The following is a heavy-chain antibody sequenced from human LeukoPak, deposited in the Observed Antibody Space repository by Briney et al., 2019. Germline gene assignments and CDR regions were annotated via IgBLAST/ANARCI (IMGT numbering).Heavy chain of an antibody. Sequence: PGRSLRLSCAASGFTFSSYSMNWVRQAPGEGLEWVSSISSGSSYIYYADSVKGRFTISRDNAKNSLYLQMNSLRAEDTAIYYCATLGGDAFDIWGQGTMVTVSS. D-gene: IGHD3-16*01. V-gene: IGHV3-21*01. CDR1: GFTFSSYS. CDR3: ATLGGDAFDI. CDR2: ISSGSSYI. J-gene: IGHJ3*02.